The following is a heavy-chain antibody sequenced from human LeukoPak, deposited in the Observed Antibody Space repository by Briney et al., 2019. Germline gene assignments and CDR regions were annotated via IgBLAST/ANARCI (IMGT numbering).Heavy chain of an antibody. Sequence: GGSLRLSCAASGFTFDDYVMHWVRQAPGKGLEWVSGISWNSGNIGYVDSVKGRFTISRDNAKNSLYLRMNSLRAEDTAVYYCAREPSYSSSWYTSCDYWGQGTLVTVSS. D-gene: IGHD6-13*01. CDR3: AREPSYSSSWYTSCDY. CDR1: GFTFDDYV. V-gene: IGHV3-9*01. J-gene: IGHJ4*02. CDR2: ISWNSGNI.